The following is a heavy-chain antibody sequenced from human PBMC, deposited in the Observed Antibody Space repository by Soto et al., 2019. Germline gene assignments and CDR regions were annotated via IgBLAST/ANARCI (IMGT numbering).Heavy chain of an antibody. Sequence: PGESLKISCKGSGYTFTNYWIGWVRQMPGKGLEWMGIIYPGDSDTKYNPSFQGQVTISADKSITTTYLRWTSLKASDTAIYCCSASIFYHGMDVWGQGTTVTVSS. CDR2: IYPGDSDT. J-gene: IGHJ6*02. CDR1: GYTFTNYW. V-gene: IGHV5-51*01. CDR3: SASIFYHGMDV.